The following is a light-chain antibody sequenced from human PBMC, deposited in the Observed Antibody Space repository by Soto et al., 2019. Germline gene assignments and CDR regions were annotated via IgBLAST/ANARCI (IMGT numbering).Light chain of an antibody. Sequence: EIVMPQSPATLSVSPGERATLSCRASQSVSSNLAWYQQKPGQAPRLLIYGASTRATGIPARFSGSGSATEFTRTISSLQSEDFAVYYCQHYNNWPTFGQGTKVEIK. CDR1: QSVSSN. CDR3: QHYNNWPT. CDR2: GAS. V-gene: IGKV3-15*01. J-gene: IGKJ1*01.